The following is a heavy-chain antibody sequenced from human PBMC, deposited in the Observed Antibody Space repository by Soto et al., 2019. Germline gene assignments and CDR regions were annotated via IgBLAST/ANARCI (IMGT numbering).Heavy chain of an antibody. CDR2: ISSSSSYI. CDR3: ARDGTQYSSSSDFDY. V-gene: IGHV3-21*01. Sequence: GWSLRLSCASSVFTFISYSMNWVRQAPGKGLEWVSSISSSSSYIYYADSVKGRFTISRDNAKSSLYLQMNSLRAEDTAVYYCARDGTQYSSSSDFDYWGQGTLVTVSS. D-gene: IGHD6-6*01. J-gene: IGHJ4*02. CDR1: VFTFISYS.